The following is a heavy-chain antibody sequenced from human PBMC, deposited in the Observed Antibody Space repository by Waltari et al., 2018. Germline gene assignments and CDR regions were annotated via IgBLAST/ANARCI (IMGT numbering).Heavy chain of an antibody. CDR3: AKVGKPGTYYYYGMDV. V-gene: IGHV3-23*01. D-gene: IGHD6-13*01. CDR1: GFTFSSYA. CDR2: ISGSGGST. Sequence: GGGLVQPGGSLRLSCAASGFTFSSYAMSWVRQDPGKGLEWVSAISGSGGSTYYADSVKGRFTISRDNSKNTLYLQMNSLRAEDTAVYYCAKVGKPGTYYYYGMDVWGQGTTVTVSS. J-gene: IGHJ6*02.